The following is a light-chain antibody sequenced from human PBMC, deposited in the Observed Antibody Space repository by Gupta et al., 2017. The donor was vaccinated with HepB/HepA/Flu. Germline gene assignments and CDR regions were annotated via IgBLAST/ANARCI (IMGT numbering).Light chain of an antibody. Sequence: SHLTQSTSSLSASVGDRVTISCRASQGIGNHVAWYQQRPGEVPRLLIYTASTLQSGVPARFSGSGSGTDFTLTISSLQPEDVAAYYCQQYYSAPSTFGEGTKVEI. J-gene: IGKJ4*02. CDR2: TAS. V-gene: IGKV1-27*01. CDR1: QGIGNH. CDR3: QQYYSAPST.